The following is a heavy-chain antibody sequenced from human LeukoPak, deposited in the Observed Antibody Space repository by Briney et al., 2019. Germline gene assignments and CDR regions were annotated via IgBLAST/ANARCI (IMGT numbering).Heavy chain of an antibody. CDR3: ARGSFDWLSLYLDY. J-gene: IGHJ4*02. CDR1: GGTFSSYA. CDR2: IIPIFGTA. Sequence: PSVKVSCKASGGTFSSYAISWVRQAPGQGLEWMGGIIPIFGTANYAQKFQGRVTITADESTSTAYMELSSLRSEDTAVYYCARGSFDWLSLYLDYWGQGTLVTVSS. V-gene: IGHV1-69*13. D-gene: IGHD3-9*01.